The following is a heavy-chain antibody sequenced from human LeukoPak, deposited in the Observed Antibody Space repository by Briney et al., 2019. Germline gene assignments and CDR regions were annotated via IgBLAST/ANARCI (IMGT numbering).Heavy chain of an antibody. V-gene: IGHV4-4*07. CDR3: ARDTHIVVVPAAIPSQGYYYGMDV. Sequence: SETLSLTCTVSGGSISSYYWSWIRQPAGKGLEWIGRIYISGSTNYNPSLKSRVTMSVDTSKNQFSLKLSSVTAADTAVYYCARDTHIVVVPAAIPSQGYYYGMDVWGQGTTVTVSS. CDR2: IYISGST. J-gene: IGHJ6*02. D-gene: IGHD2-2*02. CDR1: GGSISSYY.